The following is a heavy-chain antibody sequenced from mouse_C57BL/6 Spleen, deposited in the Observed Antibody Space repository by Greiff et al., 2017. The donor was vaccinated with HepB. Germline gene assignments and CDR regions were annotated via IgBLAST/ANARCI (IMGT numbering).Heavy chain of an antibody. V-gene: IGHV5-9*01. J-gene: IGHJ3*01. CDR2: ISGGGGNT. CDR3: AEGSSQFAY. D-gene: IGHD1-1*01. CDR1: GFTFSSYT. Sequence: EVHLVESGGGLVKPGGSLKLSCAASGFTFSSYTMSWVRQTPEKRLEWVATISGGGGNTYYPDSVKGRFTISRDNAKNTLYLQMSSLRSEDTALYYCAEGSSQFAYWGQGTLVTVSA.